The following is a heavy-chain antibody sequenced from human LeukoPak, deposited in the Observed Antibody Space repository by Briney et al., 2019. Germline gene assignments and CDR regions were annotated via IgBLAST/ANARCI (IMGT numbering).Heavy chain of an antibody. CDR1: GYTFTGYY. Sequence: ASVKVSCKASGYTFTGYYMHWVRQAPGQGLEWMGRINPNSGGTNYAQKFQGRVTMTRDTSISTAYMELSRLRSDDTAVYYCAREHPRRGYCSSTSCPNTSDYWGQGTLVTASS. CDR2: INPNSGGT. J-gene: IGHJ4*02. CDR3: AREHPRRGYCSSTSCPNTSDY. D-gene: IGHD2-2*01. V-gene: IGHV1-2*06.